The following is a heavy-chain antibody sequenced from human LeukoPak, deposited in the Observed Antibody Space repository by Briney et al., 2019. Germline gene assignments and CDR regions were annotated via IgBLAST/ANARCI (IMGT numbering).Heavy chain of an antibody. V-gene: IGHV3-23*01. J-gene: IGHJ3*02. Sequence: GGSLRLSCAASGFTFSSYAMSWVRQAPGKGLEWASAISGSGGSTYYADSVKGRFTISRDNSKNTLYLQMNSLRAEDTAVYYCAKDPGLRWENDAFDIWGQGTMVTVSS. CDR2: ISGSGGST. CDR1: GFTFSSYA. D-gene: IGHD4-23*01. CDR3: AKDPGLRWENDAFDI.